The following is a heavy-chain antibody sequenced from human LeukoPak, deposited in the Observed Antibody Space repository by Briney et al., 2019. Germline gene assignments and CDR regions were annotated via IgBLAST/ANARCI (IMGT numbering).Heavy chain of an antibody. D-gene: IGHD2-2*01. CDR1: GFTFSSYD. CDR2: IGTAGDT. J-gene: IGHJ4*02. CDR3: ARAYCSSTSCYYAFDY. V-gene: IGHV3-13*01. Sequence: PGGSLRLSCAASGFTFSSYDMHWVRQATGKGLEWVSAIGTAGDTYYPGSVKGRFTISRENAKNSLYLQMNSLRAGDTAVYYCARAYCSSTSCYYAFDYWGQGTLVTVSS.